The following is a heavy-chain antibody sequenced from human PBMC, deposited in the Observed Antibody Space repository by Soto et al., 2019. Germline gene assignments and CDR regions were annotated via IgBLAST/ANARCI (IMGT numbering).Heavy chain of an antibody. CDR2: FDPEDGET. CDR1: GYTLTELS. V-gene: IGHV1-24*01. D-gene: IGHD3-9*01. J-gene: IGHJ4*02. CDR3: ATAVLRYFDWLFPGY. Sequence: ASVKVSCKVSGYTLTELSMHWVRQAPGKGLELMGGFDPEDGETIYAQKFQGRVTMTEDTSTDTAYMELSSLRSEDTAVYYCATAVLRYFDWLFPGYWGQGTLVTVYS.